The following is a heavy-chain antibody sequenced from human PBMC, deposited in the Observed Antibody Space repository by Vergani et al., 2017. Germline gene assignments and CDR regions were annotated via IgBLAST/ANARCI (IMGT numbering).Heavy chain of an antibody. CDR1: GITFKNAW. D-gene: IGHD2-2*01. CDR3: ARPNGASSWIDS. V-gene: IGHV3-72*01. J-gene: IGHJ5*01. Sequence: EVQVVESGGGLIKPGGSLRLSCVVSGITFKNAWINWVRQAPGKGLEWVGRIRNKALSYTTEYAASVKDRFTISREDSTSTLYLQMNSLKTEDTAVYYCARPNGASSWIDSWGQGTLVTVSS. CDR2: IRNKALSYTT.